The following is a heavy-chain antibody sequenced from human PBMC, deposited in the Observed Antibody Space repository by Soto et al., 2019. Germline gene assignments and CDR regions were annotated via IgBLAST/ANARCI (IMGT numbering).Heavy chain of an antibody. CDR1: GGYIRSNNS. CDR3: ARVYSGSYSDY. D-gene: IGHD1-26*01. V-gene: IGHV4-4*02. J-gene: IGHJ4*02. CDR2: IFQSGST. Sequence: QVQLQESGPGLVKPSGTLSLTCAVSGGYIRSNNSWSWVRQPPGKGLEWIGEIFQSGSTNYNPSLKTRVTISVDKSKNQFSLKLSSVTAADTAVYYCARVYSGSYSDYWGQGTLVTVSS.